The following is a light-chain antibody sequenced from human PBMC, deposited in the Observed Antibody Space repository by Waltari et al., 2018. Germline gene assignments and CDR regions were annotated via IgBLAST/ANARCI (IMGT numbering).Light chain of an antibody. CDR3: HLSGGSPRT. CDR1: QTVANTY. J-gene: IGKJ4*01. CDR2: GAS. Sequence: ESVLTQSPGTPSLSPGERATLSCRATQTVANTYLHWYQLKPGQAPRLLIYGASSRATGIPDRFSGSGSGTDFTLTISRLEPEDFAVYYCHLSGGSPRTFGGGTKVEIK. V-gene: IGKV3-20*01.